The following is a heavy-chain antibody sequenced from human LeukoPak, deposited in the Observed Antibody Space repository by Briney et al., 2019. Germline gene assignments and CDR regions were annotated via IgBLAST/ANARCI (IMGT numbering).Heavy chain of an antibody. CDR3: ARGMVVTAPYAFDI. CDR1: GGSISSGGYY. V-gene: IGHV4-31*03. J-gene: IGHJ3*02. Sequence: SETLSLTCTVSGGSISSGGYYWSWIRQHPGKGLEWIGYIYYSGSTYYNPSLKSRVTISVDTSKNQFSLKLSSVTAADTAVYYCARGMVVTAPYAFDIWGQGTMVTVSS. CDR2: IYYSGST. D-gene: IGHD2-21*02.